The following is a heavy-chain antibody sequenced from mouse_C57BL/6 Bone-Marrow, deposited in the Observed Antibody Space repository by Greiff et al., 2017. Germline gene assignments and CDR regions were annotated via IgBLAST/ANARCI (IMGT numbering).Heavy chain of an antibody. D-gene: IGHD2-2*01. Sequence: QVQLQQPGAELVMPGASVKLSCKASGYTFTSYWMHWVKQRPGQGLEWIGEIDPSDSYTNYNQKFKGKSTLTVDKSSSTAYMQLSSLTSEDSAVYYCARSRDYYGYDGGYYFDYWGQGTTLTVSS. CDR2: IDPSDSYT. J-gene: IGHJ2*01. V-gene: IGHV1-69*01. CDR1: GYTFTSYW. CDR3: ARSRDYYGYDGGYYFDY.